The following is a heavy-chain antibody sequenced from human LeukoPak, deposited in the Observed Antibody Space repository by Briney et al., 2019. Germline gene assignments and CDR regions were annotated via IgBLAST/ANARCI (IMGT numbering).Heavy chain of an antibody. Sequence: SQTLSLTCSVSGGSISSGSYYWSWIRQPAGKGLEWIGRIYTSGSTNYNPSLKSRVTISVDTSKNQFSLKLSSVTAADTAVYYCARARILGYCSGGSCYSLDYWGQGTLVTVSS. CDR1: GGSISSGSYY. CDR2: IYTSGST. CDR3: ARARILGYCSGGSCYSLDY. D-gene: IGHD2-15*01. J-gene: IGHJ4*02. V-gene: IGHV4-61*02.